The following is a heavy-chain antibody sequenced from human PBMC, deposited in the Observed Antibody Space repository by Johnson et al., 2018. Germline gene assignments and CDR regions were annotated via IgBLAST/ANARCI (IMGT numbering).Heavy chain of an antibody. CDR2: VWHDEVKS. Sequence: QVQLQESGGGVVQXGKSLRLSCAASGFTFNNHAMHWVRQAPGKGPEWVAVVWHDEVKSFYGDSVKGRFTISRDNYQNTLYLQMNSLRAEDTAVYYCARGGVGFGELTHYYYYMDVWGKGTTVTVSS. CDR1: GFTFNNHA. J-gene: IGHJ6*03. V-gene: IGHV3-33*01. D-gene: IGHD3-10*01. CDR3: ARGGVGFGELTHYYYYMDV.